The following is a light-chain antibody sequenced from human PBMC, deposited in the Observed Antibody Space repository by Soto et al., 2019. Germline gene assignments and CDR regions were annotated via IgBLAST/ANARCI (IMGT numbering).Light chain of an antibody. CDR2: GAS. J-gene: IGKJ5*01. CDR3: QQSYSTPIT. Sequence: EIVMDQCSAPPSLSPGERGNPPCRASQNILSNLAWYQQKPGQAPRLLIYGASTRATGIPARFSGSGSGTDFTLTISSLQPEDFATYYCQQSYSTPITVGQGTRLEIK. V-gene: IGKV3-15*01. CDR1: QNILSN.